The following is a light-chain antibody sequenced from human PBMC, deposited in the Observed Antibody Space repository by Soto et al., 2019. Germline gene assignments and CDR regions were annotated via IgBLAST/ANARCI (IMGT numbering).Light chain of an antibody. J-gene: IGKJ1*01. Sequence: EIVLTQSPATLSLSPGERATLSCRASQSVSSYLAWYQQKRGQAPRLLIYDASNKATGSPARFSGSGSGTDFSLTISSLEPEDFAVYSCQQRSNWPPTWTFGQGTKVEVK. CDR1: QSVSSY. CDR3: QQRSNWPPTWT. V-gene: IGKV3-11*01. CDR2: DAS.